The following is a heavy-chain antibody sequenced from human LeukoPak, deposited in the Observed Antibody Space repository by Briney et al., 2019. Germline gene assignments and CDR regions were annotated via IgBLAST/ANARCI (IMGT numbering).Heavy chain of an antibody. J-gene: IGHJ4*02. Sequence: SVKVSCKASGGTFSSYAISWVRQAPGQGREWMGRILPILGIANYAQKFQGRVTITADKSTSTAYMDLSSLRSEDTAVYYYARGTYSGYDYELDYWGQGTLVTVSS. CDR1: GGTFSSYA. CDR3: ARGTYSGYDYELDY. D-gene: IGHD5-12*01. V-gene: IGHV1-69*04. CDR2: ILPILGIA.